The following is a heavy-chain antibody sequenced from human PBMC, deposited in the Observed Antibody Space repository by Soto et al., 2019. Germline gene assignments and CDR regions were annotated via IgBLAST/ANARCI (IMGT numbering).Heavy chain of an antibody. CDR3: ARETYYDFWSGYYYYYMDV. J-gene: IGHJ6*03. Sequence: QVQLQESGPGLVKPSETLSLTCTVSGGSISSYYWSWIRQPPGKGLEWIGYIYYSGSTNYNPSLKSRATISVDTSKNQFALKLSSVTAADTAVYYCARETYYDFWSGYYYYYMDVWGKGTTVTVSS. CDR2: IYYSGST. V-gene: IGHV4-59*01. D-gene: IGHD3-3*01. CDR1: GGSISSYY.